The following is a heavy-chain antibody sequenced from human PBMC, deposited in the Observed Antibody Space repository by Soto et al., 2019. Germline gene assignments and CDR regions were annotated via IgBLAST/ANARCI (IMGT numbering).Heavy chain of an antibody. Sequence: SETLSLTCAVSGCSISSGGYSWSWIRQPPGKGLEWIGYIYHSGSTYYNPSLKSRVTISVDRSKNQFSLKLSSVTAADTAVYYCARSDGRYWGQGTLVTVSS. CDR1: GCSISSGGYS. CDR3: ARSDGRY. J-gene: IGHJ4*02. V-gene: IGHV4-30-2*01. CDR2: IYHSGST.